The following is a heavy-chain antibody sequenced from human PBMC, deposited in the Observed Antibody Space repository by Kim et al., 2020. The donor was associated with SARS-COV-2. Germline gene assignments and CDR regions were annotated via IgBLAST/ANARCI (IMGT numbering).Heavy chain of an antibody. V-gene: IGHV3-66*01. CDR3: ATAAGSYYFYGIDV. J-gene: IGHJ6*02. Sequence: ADSVKGRFTISRDNSKNTLYLQMNSLRAEDTAVYYCATAAGSYYFYGIDVWGQGTTVTVSS.